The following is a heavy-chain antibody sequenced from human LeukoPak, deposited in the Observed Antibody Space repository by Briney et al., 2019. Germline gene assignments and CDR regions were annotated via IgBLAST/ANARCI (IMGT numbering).Heavy chain of an antibody. CDR1: GFTFSSYA. Sequence: GRSLRLSCAASGFTFSSYAMHWVRQAPGKGLEWVAVISYDGSNKYYADSVKGRFTISRDNSKNTLYLQMNSLRAEDTAVYYCARDLWDVWGQGTTVTVSS. J-gene: IGHJ6*02. V-gene: IGHV3-30-3*01. D-gene: IGHD2/OR15-2a*01. CDR3: ARDLWDV. CDR2: ISYDGSNK.